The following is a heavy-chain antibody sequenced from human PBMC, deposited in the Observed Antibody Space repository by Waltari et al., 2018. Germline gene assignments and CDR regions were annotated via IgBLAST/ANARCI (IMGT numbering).Heavy chain of an antibody. D-gene: IGHD4-17*01. CDR2: ISSSSSYI. J-gene: IGHJ4*02. Sequence: EVQLVESGGGLVKPGGSLRLSCAASGFTFSSYSMNWVRQAPGKGLEWVSSISSSSSYIYYADSVKGRFTISRDNAKNSLYLQMNSLRAEDTAVYYCARLEGDYGGNPNFDYWGQGTLVTVSS. CDR1: GFTFSSYS. CDR3: ARLEGDYGGNPNFDY. V-gene: IGHV3-21*01.